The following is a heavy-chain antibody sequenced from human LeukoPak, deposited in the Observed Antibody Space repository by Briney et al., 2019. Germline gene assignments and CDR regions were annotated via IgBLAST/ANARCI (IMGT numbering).Heavy chain of an antibody. V-gene: IGHV1-8*01. CDR2: MNPNSGNT. D-gene: IGHD6-19*01. J-gene: IGHJ4*02. CDR3: ARAVAGTGDFDY. CDR1: GYTFTSYD. Sequence: ASVKVSCKASGYTFTSYDINWVRQATGQGLEWMGWMNPNSGNTGYAQKFQGRVTMTRNTSISTAYMELSSLRFEDTAVYYCARAVAGTGDFDYWGQGTLVTVSS.